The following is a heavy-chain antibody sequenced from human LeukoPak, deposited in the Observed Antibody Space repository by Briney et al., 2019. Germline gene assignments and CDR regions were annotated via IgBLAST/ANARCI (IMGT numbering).Heavy chain of an antibody. CDR1: GFSFSSYW. CDR3: ARDVAYSAFDY. Sequence: GESLRLSCAASGFSFSSYWMHWVRQAPGKGLVWVSSINSDGSKTTYADSVKGRFTISRDNAKNSLSLQLNTLRAEDTAVYYCARDVAYSAFDYWGEGTLVSVSS. D-gene: IGHD4-11*01. J-gene: IGHJ4*02. V-gene: IGHV3-74*01. CDR2: INSDGSKT.